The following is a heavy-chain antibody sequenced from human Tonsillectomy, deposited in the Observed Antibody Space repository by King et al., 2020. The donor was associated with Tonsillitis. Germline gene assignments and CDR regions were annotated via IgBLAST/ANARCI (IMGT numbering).Heavy chain of an antibody. D-gene: IGHD1-26*01. J-gene: IGHJ4*02. CDR1: GFSFSNYG. CDR2: ISYDGTNK. V-gene: IGHV3-33*05. CDR3: AREHSGIVGAGPDFDY. Sequence: VQLVESGGGVVQPGRSLRLSCAASGFSFSNYGMHWVRQAPGKGLEWVAVISYDGTNKYYADSVKGRFTISRDNSKNTLYLRMNSLRAEDTAVYYCAREHSGIVGAGPDFDYWGRGTLVTVSS.